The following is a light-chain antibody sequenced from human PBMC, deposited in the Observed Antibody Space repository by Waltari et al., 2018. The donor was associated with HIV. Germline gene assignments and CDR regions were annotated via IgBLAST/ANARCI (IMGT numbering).Light chain of an antibody. CDR3: QVWDYRGYVM. CDR1: KLGDRY. Sequence: SYELTQPPSVSVSPGQTASISCSGDKLGDRYASWYQQRPGQSPVLIIYQDKKWPSGIPERFSGSNSGNTATLTISGTQTMDEADYYCQVWDYRGYVMFGGGTKLTVL. V-gene: IGLV3-1*01. CDR2: QDK. J-gene: IGLJ3*02.